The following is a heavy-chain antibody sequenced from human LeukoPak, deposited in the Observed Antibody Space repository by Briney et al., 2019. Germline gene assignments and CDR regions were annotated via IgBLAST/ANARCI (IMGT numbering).Heavy chain of an antibody. CDR2: ISFDGSNK. V-gene: IGHV3-30*18. D-gene: IGHD6-13*01. Sequence: GGSLRLSCAASGFAVSDYYMSWVRQAPGKGLEWVAVISFDGSNKYCSDSVKGRFTISRDNSKNTLYLQVNSLRAEDTAVYYCAKDPIPGRIAAAGTGWFDYWGQGTLVTVSS. CDR3: AKDPIPGRIAAAGTGWFDY. J-gene: IGHJ5*01. CDR1: GFAVSDYY.